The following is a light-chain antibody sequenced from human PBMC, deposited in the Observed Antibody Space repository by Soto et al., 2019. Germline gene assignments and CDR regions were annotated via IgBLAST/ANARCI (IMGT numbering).Light chain of an antibody. V-gene: IGLV2-8*01. Sequence: QSVLTQPPSASGSPGQSVTISCTGTSSDVGGYNYVSWYQQHPGKAPKLMIYEVIKRPSGVPDRFSGSKSGNTASLTVSGLQAEDEADYYCCSYAGSSTWVFGGGTKLTVL. CDR2: EVI. CDR3: CSYAGSSTWV. J-gene: IGLJ3*02. CDR1: SSDVGGYNY.